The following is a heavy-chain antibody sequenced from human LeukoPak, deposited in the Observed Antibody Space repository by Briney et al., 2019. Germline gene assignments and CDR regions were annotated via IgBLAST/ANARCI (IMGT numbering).Heavy chain of an antibody. V-gene: IGHV3-48*04. Sequence: GGSLGLSCASSGFTLRSCTMNWGPQAPWKGLECFSYISRSGSNIYYADSVKGRFTISRDNAKNSVYLQMNSLRAEDTAVYYCARDLLAKDYVWGSYRYGADYWGQGTLVTVSS. CDR2: ISRSGSNI. CDR3: ARDLLAKDYVWGSYRYGADY. J-gene: IGHJ4*02. D-gene: IGHD3-16*02. CDR1: GFTLRSCT.